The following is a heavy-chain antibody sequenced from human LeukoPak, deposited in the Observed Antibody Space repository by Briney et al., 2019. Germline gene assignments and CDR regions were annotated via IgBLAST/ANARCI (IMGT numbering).Heavy chain of an antibody. CDR1: GGSISSGGYY. Sequence: SQTLSLTCTVSGGSISSGGYYWSWIRQHPGKGLEWIGYIYYSGSTNYNPSLKSRVTISVDTSKNQFSLKLSSVTAADTAVYYCARHGGIAAAGKGSWVDWFDPWGQGTLVTVSS. J-gene: IGHJ5*02. V-gene: IGHV4-31*03. CDR2: IYYSGST. CDR3: ARHGGIAAAGKGSWVDWFDP. D-gene: IGHD6-13*01.